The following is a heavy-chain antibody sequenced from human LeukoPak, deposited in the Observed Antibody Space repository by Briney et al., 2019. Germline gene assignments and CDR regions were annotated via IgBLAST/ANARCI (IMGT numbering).Heavy chain of an antibody. CDR3: ARAIYRYTYYYGMDV. J-gene: IGHJ6*02. D-gene: IGHD3-16*02. Sequence: GGSLRLSCAASGFTFSPYSMNWVRQAPGKGLEWISYITGNSDTLYYADSMKGRFTISRDNAKNSVYLQMNSLRAEDTAVYYCARAIYRYTYYYGMDVWGQGTTVTVSS. CDR1: GFTFSPYS. V-gene: IGHV3-48*01. CDR2: ITGNSDTL.